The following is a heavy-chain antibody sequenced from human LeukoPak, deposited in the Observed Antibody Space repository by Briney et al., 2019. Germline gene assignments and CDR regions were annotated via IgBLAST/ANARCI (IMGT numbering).Heavy chain of an antibody. J-gene: IGHJ4*02. D-gene: IGHD2-15*01. Sequence: SETLSLTCTVSGGSISSSSYYWGWIRQPPGKGLEWIGSIYYSGSTYYNPSLKSRVTISVDTSKNQFSLKLSSVTAADTAVYYCARLGYCSGGSCASTSTEFDYWGQGTLVTVSS. CDR1: GGSISSSSYY. CDR2: IYYSGST. V-gene: IGHV4-39*01. CDR3: ARLGYCSGGSCASTSTEFDY.